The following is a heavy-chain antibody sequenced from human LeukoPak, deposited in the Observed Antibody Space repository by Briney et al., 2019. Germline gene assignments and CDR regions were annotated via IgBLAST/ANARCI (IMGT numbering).Heavy chain of an antibody. CDR3: ARLFRVGYSSSWYGEGGYFDY. Sequence: GESLKISCKGSGYSFTSYWIGWVRQMPGKGLEWMGIIYPGDSDTRYSPSFQGQVTISADKSISTAYLQWSSLKASDTAMYYCARLFRVGYSSSWYGEGGYFDYWGQGTLVTVSS. V-gene: IGHV5-51*01. CDR1: GYSFTSYW. D-gene: IGHD6-13*01. CDR2: IYPGDSDT. J-gene: IGHJ4*02.